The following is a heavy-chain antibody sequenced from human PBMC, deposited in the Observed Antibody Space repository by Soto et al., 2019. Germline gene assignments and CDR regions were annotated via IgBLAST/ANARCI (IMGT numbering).Heavy chain of an antibody. CDR3: TREYSSGWYSLDY. J-gene: IGHJ4*02. CDR2: INAGNGNT. D-gene: IGHD6-19*01. CDR1: GYTFTSYA. V-gene: IGHV1-3*01. Sequence: ASVKVSCKASGYTFTSYAMHWVRQAPGQRLEWMGWINAGNGNTKYSQKFQGRVTITRDTSASTAYLQMNSLKTEDTAVYYCTREYSSGWYSLDYWGQGTLVTVSS.